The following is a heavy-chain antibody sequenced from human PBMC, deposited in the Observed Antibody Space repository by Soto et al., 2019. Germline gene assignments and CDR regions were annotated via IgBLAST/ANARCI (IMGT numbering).Heavy chain of an antibody. D-gene: IGHD6-19*01. J-gene: IGHJ5*02. CDR3: ARDGDFYSRGWRSWFDP. Sequence: QVQLVQSGAEVKKPGSSVKVSCKASGGTFSSYAISWVRQAPGQGLQWMGGIIPIFGTANYAQKFQGRVTITADDSTSTAYTERRILISEDTAVYYCARDGDFYSRGWRSWFDPWGHGNLVNVAS. CDR2: IIPIFGTA. V-gene: IGHV1-69*01. CDR1: GGTFSSYA.